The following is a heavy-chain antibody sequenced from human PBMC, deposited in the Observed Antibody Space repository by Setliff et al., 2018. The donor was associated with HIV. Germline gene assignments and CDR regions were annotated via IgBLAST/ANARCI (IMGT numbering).Heavy chain of an antibody. Sequence: ASVKVSCKASGYTFSSYDINWVRQATGQGLEWMGWMNPKSGHTGYAQKFQGRVTMTRNTSISTAYMELSSLRSEDTAVYYCARGYCTNAVCSDAFDIWGQGTMVTVSS. V-gene: IGHV1-8*02. D-gene: IGHD2-8*01. CDR1: GYTFSSYD. CDR2: MNPKSGHT. CDR3: ARGYCTNAVCSDAFDI. J-gene: IGHJ3*02.